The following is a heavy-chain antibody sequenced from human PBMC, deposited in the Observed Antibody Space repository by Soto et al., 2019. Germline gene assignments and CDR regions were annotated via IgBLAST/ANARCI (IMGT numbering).Heavy chain of an antibody. J-gene: IGHJ4*02. Sequence: EVQLLESGGGFVQPGGSLRLSCAASGFTFSSYAMGWVRQSPGGGLEWVSAISGSGGNTYYPDSVKGRFTISRDNSESTLYLQLNSLRVEDTALYYCAKVPNSGSYFYFDYWGLGTLVTVSS. CDR2: ISGSGGNT. D-gene: IGHD1-26*01. V-gene: IGHV3-23*01. CDR3: AKVPNSGSYFYFDY. CDR1: GFTFSSYA.